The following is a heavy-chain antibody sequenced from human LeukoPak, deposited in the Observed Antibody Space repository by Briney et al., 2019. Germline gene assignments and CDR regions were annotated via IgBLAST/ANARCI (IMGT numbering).Heavy chain of an antibody. CDR2: IFYSGNT. CDR1: GVSISSYY. CDR3: ARLAAISESDYPDV. J-gene: IGHJ4*02. V-gene: IGHV4-59*08. Sequence: SETLPLTCTVSGVSISSYYWSWIRQPPGKGLEWIGYIFYSGNTIYNPSLRSRVTISADTSKNHFSLRLRSVTAADTAVYYCARLAAISESDYPDVWGEGTLVTVSS. D-gene: IGHD6-25*01.